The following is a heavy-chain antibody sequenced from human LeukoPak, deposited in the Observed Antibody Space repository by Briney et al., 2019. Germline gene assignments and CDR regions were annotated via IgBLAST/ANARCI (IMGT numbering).Heavy chain of an antibody. J-gene: IGHJ3*02. CDR1: GFTFSSYE. CDR3: ARATLTHYYDSSGYWGRRSGEDAFDI. CDR2: ISSSGSTI. V-gene: IGHV3-48*03. D-gene: IGHD3-22*01. Sequence: PGGSLRLSCAASGFTFSSYEMNWVRQAPGKGLEWVSYISSSGSTIYYADSVKGRFTISRDNAKNSLYLQMNSLGAEDTAVYYCARATLTHYYDSSGYWGRRSGEDAFDIWGQGTMVTVSS.